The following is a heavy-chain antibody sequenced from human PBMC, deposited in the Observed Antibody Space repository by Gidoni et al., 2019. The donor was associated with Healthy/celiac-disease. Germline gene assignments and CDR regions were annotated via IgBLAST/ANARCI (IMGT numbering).Heavy chain of an antibody. D-gene: IGHD6-13*01. CDR1: GFTFSSYE. V-gene: IGHV3-48*03. CDR2: ISSRGSTI. Sequence: EVQLVESGGGLLQPGGSLRLSCAASGFTFSSYEMTWVRQAPGKGLEWVSYISSRGSTIYYADSVKGRFTISRDNAKNSLYLQMNSLRAEDTAVYYCARDSGSSWYDYWGQGTLVTVSS. CDR3: ARDSGSSWYDY. J-gene: IGHJ4*02.